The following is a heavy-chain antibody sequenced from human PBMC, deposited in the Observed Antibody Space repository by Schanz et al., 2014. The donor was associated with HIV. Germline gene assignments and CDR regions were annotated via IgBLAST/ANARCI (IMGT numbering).Heavy chain of an antibody. CDR2: ISGSGNTI. J-gene: IGHJ6*02. Sequence: EEQLLESGGGLVQPGGSLRLSCAASGFSLRSYAMSWVRQAPGKGLEWVSYISGSGNTIYYADSVKGRFTISRDNAKSSLSLQMNSLRAEDTAVYYCARPDYDFWVDVWGQGTTVTVSS. D-gene: IGHD3-3*01. CDR1: GFSLRSYA. CDR3: ARPDYDFWVDV. V-gene: IGHV3-48*04.